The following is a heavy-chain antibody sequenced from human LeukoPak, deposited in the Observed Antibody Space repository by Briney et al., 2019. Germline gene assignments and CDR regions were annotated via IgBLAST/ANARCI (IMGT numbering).Heavy chain of an antibody. V-gene: IGHV3-33*08. CDR2: IWYDGSKN. Sequence: GGSLRLSCSASGITFSNYGMHLVRQAPGNVLEWVAVIWYDGSKNYYVDSVKGRFTISRDTSENILYLQMNTLKVDDTAVYYWSRDAGSSIDYWGQGTLVTVSS. CDR3: SRDAGSSIDY. D-gene: IGHD6-13*01. J-gene: IGHJ4*02. CDR1: GITFSNYG.